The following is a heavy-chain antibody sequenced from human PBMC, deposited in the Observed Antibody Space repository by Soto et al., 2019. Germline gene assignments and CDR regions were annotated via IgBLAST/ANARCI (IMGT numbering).Heavy chain of an antibody. CDR2: INYNGNT. D-gene: IGHD3-22*01. CDR3: AGGGSIVVATRRLMDV. Sequence: QVQLQESGPGLVKPSETLSLTCTVSGASISSHYWSWIRQAPGKGLEWMANINYNGNTNYNPSLKSRVTISVDTSKNQFSLTVISVTAADTAVYYCAGGGSIVVATRRLMDVWGRGTTVTVSS. CDR1: GASISSHY. J-gene: IGHJ6*03. V-gene: IGHV4-59*08.